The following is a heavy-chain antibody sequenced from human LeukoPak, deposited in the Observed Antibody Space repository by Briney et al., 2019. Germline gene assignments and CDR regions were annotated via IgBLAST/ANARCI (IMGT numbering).Heavy chain of an antibody. D-gene: IGHD3-22*01. J-gene: IGHJ4*02. CDR2: ISSSGSTI. V-gene: IGHV3-11*01. CDR1: GFTFSDYY. Sequence: GGSLRLSCAASGFTFSDYYMSWIRQAPGKGLEWVSYISSSGSTIYYADSVKGRFTISRDNAKNSLHLQMNSLRAEDTAVYYCARDPAYYYDSSGYPDYWGQGTLVTVSS. CDR3: ARDPAYYYDSSGYPDY.